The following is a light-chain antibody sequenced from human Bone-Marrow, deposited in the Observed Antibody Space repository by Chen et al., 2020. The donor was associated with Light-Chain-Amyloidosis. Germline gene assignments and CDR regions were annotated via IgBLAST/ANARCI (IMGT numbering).Light chain of an antibody. J-gene: IGKJ1*01. Sequence: EIVMTQSPAPLSVSPGEGATLSCRASQSLSRNLAWYQQKPGQPPRLLMYGASTRAAGIPARFSGRGSGTEFTLTISSLQSEDFAIYYCQQYNNWPQTFGQGIKVEIK. CDR2: GAS. V-gene: IGKV3-15*01. CDR1: QSLSRN. CDR3: QQYNNWPQT.